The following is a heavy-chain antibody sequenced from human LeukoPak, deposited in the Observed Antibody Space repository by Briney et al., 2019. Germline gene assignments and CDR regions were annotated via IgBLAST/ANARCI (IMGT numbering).Heavy chain of an antibody. CDR3: ARGYCTSTSCYNDY. D-gene: IGHD2-2*02. CDR1: GFIFSSYA. V-gene: IGHV3-30*04. J-gene: IGHJ4*02. Sequence: GGSLRLSCAVSGFIFSSYAMHWVRQAPGKGLEWVATTSFDVSNKYYADSVKGRFTISRDNSKNTLYLQMNSLRTEDTAVYSCARGYCTSTSCYNDYWGQGTLVTVSP. CDR2: TSFDVSNK.